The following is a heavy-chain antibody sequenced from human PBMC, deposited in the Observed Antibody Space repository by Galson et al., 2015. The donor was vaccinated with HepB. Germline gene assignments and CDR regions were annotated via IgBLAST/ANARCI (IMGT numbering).Heavy chain of an antibody. V-gene: IGHV3-33*01. Sequence: SLRLSCAASGFTFTNYGMHWVRQAPGKGLEWVAVIWNDGNNKYYADSVKGRFTISRDNSKNTLYLQMNSLSAEDTAVYYCARGRYCSTSKCYAGEEWFDPWGQGTLVTVSS. CDR3: ARGRYCSTSKCYAGEEWFDP. D-gene: IGHD2-2*01. CDR1: GFTFTNYG. J-gene: IGHJ5*02. CDR2: IWNDGNNK.